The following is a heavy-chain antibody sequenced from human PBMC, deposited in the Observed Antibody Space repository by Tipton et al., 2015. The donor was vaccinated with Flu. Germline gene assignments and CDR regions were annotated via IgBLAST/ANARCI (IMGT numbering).Heavy chain of an antibody. V-gene: IGHV1-46*01. CDR3: EYSSIVLGYYYYYMDV. D-gene: IGHD5-18*01. CDR2: INPSGGST. J-gene: IGHJ6*03. CDR1: GYTFTSYY. Sequence: QSGPEVKKPGASVKVSCKASGYTFTSYYMHWVRQAPGQGLECMGIINPSGGSTSYAQKFQGRVTMTRDTSTSTVYMELSSLRSEDTAVYYCEYSSIVLGYYYYYMDVWGKGTTVTVSS.